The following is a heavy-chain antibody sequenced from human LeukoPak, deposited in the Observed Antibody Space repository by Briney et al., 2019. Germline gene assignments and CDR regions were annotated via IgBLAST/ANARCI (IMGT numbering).Heavy chain of an antibody. CDR3: AGAGCSSTSCGPDY. J-gene: IGHJ4*02. Sequence: PGGSLRLSCAASGFTFRTYSMNWVRQAPGKGLEWVSSITGSSSYMYYADSVKGRFAISRDNAKNSLYLQMNSLRAEDTAVYYCAGAGCSSTSCGPDYWGQGTLVTVSS. D-gene: IGHD2-2*01. CDR2: ITGSSSYM. V-gene: IGHV3-21*01. CDR1: GFTFRTYS.